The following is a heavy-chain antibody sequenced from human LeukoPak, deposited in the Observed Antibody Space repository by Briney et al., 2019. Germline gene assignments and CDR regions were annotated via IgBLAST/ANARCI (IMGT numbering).Heavy chain of an antibody. CDR3: AKGGRGSGSYSLNYFDY. Sequence: GGSLRLSCAASGFTFSSYWMSWVRQAPGKGLEWVSAISGSGGSTYYADSVKGRFTISRDNSKNTLYLQMNSLRAEDTAVYYCAKGGRGSGSYSLNYFDYWGQGTLVTVSS. D-gene: IGHD3-10*01. CDR1: GFTFSSYW. J-gene: IGHJ4*02. V-gene: IGHV3-23*01. CDR2: ISGSGGST.